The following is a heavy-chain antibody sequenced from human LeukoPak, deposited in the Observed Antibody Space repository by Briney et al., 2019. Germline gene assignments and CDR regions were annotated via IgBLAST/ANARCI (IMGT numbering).Heavy chain of an antibody. V-gene: IGHV2-5*02. D-gene: IGHD5-18*01. J-gene: IGHJ4*02. CDR3: AHSRRTARVEN. CDR2: IYWDDDK. CDR1: GFSLGSSGVG. Sequence: ESGPTLVKPTQTLTLTCTFSGFSLGSSGVGVGWIRQPPGKALEWLALIYWDDDKRYSPSLKTRLTITKDTSKNQVVLTMTNMDPVDTGTYYCAHSRRTARVENWGQGTLVTVSS.